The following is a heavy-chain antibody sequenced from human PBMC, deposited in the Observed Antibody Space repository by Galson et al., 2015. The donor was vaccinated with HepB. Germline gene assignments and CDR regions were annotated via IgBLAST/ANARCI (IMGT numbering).Heavy chain of an antibody. V-gene: IGHV3-15*01. J-gene: IGHJ6*02. CDR3: TTARLYCSSTSCFHYYYYGMGV. CDR2: IKSKTDGGTT. D-gene: IGHD2-2*01. CDR1: GFTFSNAW. Sequence: SLRLSCAASGFTFSNAWMSWVRQAPGKGLEWVGRIKSKTDGGTTDYAAPVKGRFTISRDDSKNTLYLQMNSLKTEDTAVYYCTTARLYCSSTSCFHYYYYGMGVWGQGTTVTVSS.